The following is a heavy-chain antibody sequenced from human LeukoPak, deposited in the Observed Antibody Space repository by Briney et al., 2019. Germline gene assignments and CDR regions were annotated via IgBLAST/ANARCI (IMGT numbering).Heavy chain of an antibody. Sequence: PGGSLRLSCAASGFTFSNAWMSWVRQAPGKGLEWVANIKQDGSEKYYVDSVKGRFTISRDNAKNSLYLQMNSLRAEDTAVYYCARDSSYADYYYYYMDVWGKGTTVTVSS. D-gene: IGHD3-16*01. V-gene: IGHV3-7*01. CDR2: IKQDGSEK. J-gene: IGHJ6*03. CDR3: ARDSSYADYYYYYMDV. CDR1: GFTFSNAW.